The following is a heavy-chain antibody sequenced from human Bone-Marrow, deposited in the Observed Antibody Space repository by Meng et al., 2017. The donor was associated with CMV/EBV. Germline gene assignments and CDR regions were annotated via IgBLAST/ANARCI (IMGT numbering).Heavy chain of an antibody. D-gene: IGHD2-15*01. Sequence: GESLKISCAASGFTFSSHAMSWVRQAPGKGLEWVAVVTGSGDSKYYADSVKGRFTISRDSSKNTLYLQMNSLRADDTAVYYCAIHYCSGATCLGGYWGQGTLVTVSS. CDR1: GFTFSSHA. V-gene: IGHV3-23*01. J-gene: IGHJ4*02. CDR3: AIHYCSGATCLGGY. CDR2: VTGSGDSK.